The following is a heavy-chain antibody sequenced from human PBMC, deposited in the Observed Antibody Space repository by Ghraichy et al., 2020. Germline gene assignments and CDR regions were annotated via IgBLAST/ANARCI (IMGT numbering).Heavy chain of an antibody. CDR1: GGSISSRSYY. CDR3: ARTVAVVTAYWYFDL. Sequence: SQTLSLTCTVSGGSISSRSYYWAWIRQPPGKGLEWIGSMYYSGSTYYKPSLKSRVTISVDTSKNHFSLKLSSVTAADTAVYYCARTVAVVTAYWYFDLWGRGTLVTVSS. V-gene: IGHV4-39*02. J-gene: IGHJ2*01. CDR2: MYYSGST. D-gene: IGHD4-23*01.